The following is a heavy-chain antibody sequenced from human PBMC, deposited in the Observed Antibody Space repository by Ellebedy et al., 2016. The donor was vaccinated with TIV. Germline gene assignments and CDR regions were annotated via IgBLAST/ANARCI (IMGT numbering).Heavy chain of an antibody. V-gene: IGHV1-8*01. CDR1: GYTFTSYD. CDR2: VNPNSGYT. Sequence: ASVKVSXXASGYTFTSYDIHWVRQAPGQGLEWMGWVNPNSGYTGYAQMFQGRVTMTRNTSINTAYMELRSLRSDDTAVYNCGTPMVGDFSYYYMDVWGKGTTVTVSS. D-gene: IGHD5-18*01. CDR3: GTPMVGDFSYYYMDV. J-gene: IGHJ6*03.